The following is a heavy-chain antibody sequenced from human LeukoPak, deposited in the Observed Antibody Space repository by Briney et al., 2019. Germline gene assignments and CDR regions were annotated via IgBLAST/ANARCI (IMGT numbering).Heavy chain of an antibody. Sequence: SETLSLTCAVYGGSFSGYYWSWIRQPPGKGLEWIGEINHRGSTNYNPSLKRRVTISVYTSKNQFSLKLSSVPAADTAVYYCARVSGYSYGWSYYYYMDVWGKGTTVTVSS. CDR3: ARVSGYSYGWSYYYYMDV. V-gene: IGHV4-34*01. CDR2: INHRGST. D-gene: IGHD5-18*01. J-gene: IGHJ6*03. CDR1: GGSFSGYY.